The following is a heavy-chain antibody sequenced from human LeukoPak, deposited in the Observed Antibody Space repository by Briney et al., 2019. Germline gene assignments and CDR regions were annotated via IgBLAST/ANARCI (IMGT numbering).Heavy chain of an antibody. D-gene: IGHD3-22*01. CDR2: IYYSGST. CDR1: DGSFSGYY. Sequence: SETLSLTCAVYDGSFSGYYWSWIRQPPGKGLEWIGSIYYSGSTYYNPSLKSRVTISVDTSKNQFSLKLSSVTAADTAVYYCARYYYDSSGYFDYWGQGTLVTVSS. V-gene: IGHV4-34*01. J-gene: IGHJ4*02. CDR3: ARYYYDSSGYFDY.